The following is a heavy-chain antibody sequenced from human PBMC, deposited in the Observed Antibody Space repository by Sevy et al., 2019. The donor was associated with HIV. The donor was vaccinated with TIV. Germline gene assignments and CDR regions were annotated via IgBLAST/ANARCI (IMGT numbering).Heavy chain of an antibody. Sequence: GGSLRLSCAASGFTFSKYAMSWVRQTPGKGLEWVSAISGSADATYYTDSVKGRFTISRDNSKNTVYLQMNSLRAEDKAVYYCVKEVSQSSHSDYWGQGTLVTVSS. V-gene: IGHV3-23*01. J-gene: IGHJ4*02. CDR3: VKEVSQSSHSDY. CDR1: GFTFSKYA. CDR2: ISGSADAT.